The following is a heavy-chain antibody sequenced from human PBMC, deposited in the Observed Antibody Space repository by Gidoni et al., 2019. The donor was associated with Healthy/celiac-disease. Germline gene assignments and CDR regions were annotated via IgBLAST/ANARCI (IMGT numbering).Heavy chain of an antibody. CDR1: GGSFSGYY. CDR3: ATTVTTRGIDY. V-gene: IGHV4-34*01. CDR2: INHSGST. D-gene: IGHD4-4*01. Sequence: QVQLQQWGAGLLKPSETLSLTCAVYGGSFSGYYWSWIRQPPGKGLEWIGEINHSGSTNYNPSLKSRFTISVDTSKNQFSLKLSSVTAADTAVYYCATTVTTRGIDYWGQGTLVTVSS. J-gene: IGHJ4*02.